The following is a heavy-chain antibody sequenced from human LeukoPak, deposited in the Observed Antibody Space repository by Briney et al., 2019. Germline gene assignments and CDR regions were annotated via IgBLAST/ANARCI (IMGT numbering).Heavy chain of an antibody. Sequence: SVKVSCKASGGTFSSYAISWVRQAPGQGLEWMGGIIPIFGTANYAQKFQGRVTITADKSTSTAYMELSSLRSEDAAVYYCARGTAWQQLVPWDAFDIWGQGTMVTVSS. V-gene: IGHV1-69*06. J-gene: IGHJ3*02. CDR3: ARGTAWQQLVPWDAFDI. CDR2: IIPIFGTA. D-gene: IGHD6-13*01. CDR1: GGTFSSYA.